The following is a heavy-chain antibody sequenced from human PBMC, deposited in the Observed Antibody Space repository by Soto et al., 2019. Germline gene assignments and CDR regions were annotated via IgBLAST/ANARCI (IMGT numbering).Heavy chain of an antibody. D-gene: IGHD5-12*01. J-gene: IGHJ4*02. Sequence: QVQLVESGGGLVKPGGSLRLSCAASGFTFSDYYMSWIRQAPGKGLEWVSYISSSGSTIYYADSVKGRFTISRDNAKNSVYLQMNSLRAEDTAVYYCARSSRKDILATIRGIFDYWGQGTLVTVSS. CDR1: GFTFSDYY. CDR3: ARSSRKDILATIRGIFDY. CDR2: ISSSGSTI. V-gene: IGHV3-11*01.